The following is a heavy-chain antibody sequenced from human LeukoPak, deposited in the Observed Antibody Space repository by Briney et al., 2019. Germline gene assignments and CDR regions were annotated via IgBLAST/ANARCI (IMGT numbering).Heavy chain of an antibody. J-gene: IGHJ4*02. CDR2: IRAKADGGTA. CDR3: TRGSGRLEY. CDR1: GFRFADFR. V-gene: IGHV3-49*04. D-gene: IGHD1-26*01. Sequence: GGSLRLSCSTSGFRFADFRMAWVRQAAGKGLEWVGYIRAKADGGTAEYGPSVKGRFFVSRDDAKGIAYLQMNSLKSEDTAVYYCTRGSGRLEYWGQGTLVSVSP.